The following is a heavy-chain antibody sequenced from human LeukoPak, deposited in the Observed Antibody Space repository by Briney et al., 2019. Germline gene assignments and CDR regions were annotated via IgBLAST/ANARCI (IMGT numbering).Heavy chain of an antibody. CDR2: IYPGDSDT. CDR1: GYIFTSYW. V-gene: IGHV5-51*01. J-gene: IGHJ4*02. CDR3: ARSDGSGSFYFDY. Sequence: GESLKIYCKGSGYIFTSYWLGWVRQTPGKGLGCVGIIYPGDSDTRYSPSFQGQVTISADKSISTAYLQWSSLKASDTAMYYCARSDGSGSFYFDYWGQGTLVTVSS. D-gene: IGHD3-10*01.